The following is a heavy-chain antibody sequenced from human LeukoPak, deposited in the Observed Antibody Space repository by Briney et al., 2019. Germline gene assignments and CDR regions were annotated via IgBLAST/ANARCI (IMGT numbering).Heavy chain of an antibody. D-gene: IGHD3/OR15-3a*01. CDR3: ARVSGTWTFDY. J-gene: IGHJ4*02. CDR2: ITGSSSFI. Sequence: GGYLRLSCAASGFTVSTYTMNWVRQAPGNGLEWVSSITGSSSFIYYADSVKGRFTISRDNAKNSLYLQMNSLRAEDTAVYYCARVSGTWTFDYWGQGTLVTVSS. CDR1: GFTVSTYT. V-gene: IGHV3-21*01.